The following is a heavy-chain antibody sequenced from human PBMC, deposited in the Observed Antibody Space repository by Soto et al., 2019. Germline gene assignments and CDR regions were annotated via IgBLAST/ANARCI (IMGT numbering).Heavy chain of an antibody. J-gene: IGHJ4*02. V-gene: IGHV4-30-4*01. CDR2: IYYSGST. Sequence: PSETLSLTCTVSGGSISIGDYYWSCIRQPPGKGLEWIGYIYYSGSTYYNPSLKSRVTISVDTSKNQFSLKLSSVTAADTAVYYCARVGGIQLWPGYFDYWGQGTLVTVSS. D-gene: IGHD5-18*01. CDR3: ARVGGIQLWPGYFDY. CDR1: GGSISIGDYY.